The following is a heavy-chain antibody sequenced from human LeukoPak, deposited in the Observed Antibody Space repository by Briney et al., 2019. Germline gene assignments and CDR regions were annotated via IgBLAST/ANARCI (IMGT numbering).Heavy chain of an antibody. J-gene: IGHJ4*02. CDR3: ARENGYKYDY. D-gene: IGHD5-24*01. Sequence: SETLSLTCTVSGYSISSGYYWGWIRQPPGKGLEWIGSIYHSGSTYYNPSLKSRVTISVDTSKNQFSLNLRSVTAADTAVYYCARENGYKYDYWGQGTLVTVSS. V-gene: IGHV4-38-2*02. CDR2: IYHSGST. CDR1: GYSISSGYY.